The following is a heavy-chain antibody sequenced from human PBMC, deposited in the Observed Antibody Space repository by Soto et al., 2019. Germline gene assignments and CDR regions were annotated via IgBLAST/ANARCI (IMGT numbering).Heavy chain of an antibody. D-gene: IGHD1-26*01. CDR3: TRDPYGGSRYYFDS. CDR1: GFTFTNYG. CDR2: IWYDGNNK. V-gene: IGHV3-33*01. J-gene: IGHJ4*02. Sequence: GGSLRLSCAASGFTFTNYGMHWVRQAPGKGLEWVAVIWYDGNNKYYADSVKGRFAISKDNSQNTLYLQMNNLRPEDTAVYYCTRDPYGGSRYYFDSWGQGTLVTVSS.